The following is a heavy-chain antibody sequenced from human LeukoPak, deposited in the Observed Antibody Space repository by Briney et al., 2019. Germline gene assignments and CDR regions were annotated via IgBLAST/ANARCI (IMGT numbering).Heavy chain of an antibody. CDR3: ARDDHGANPIDY. V-gene: IGHV3-11*06. J-gene: IGHJ4*02. Sequence: GGSLRLSCAASGFTFSDYYMNWIRQAPGKGLEWVSYISSSGSNTNYADSVKGRFTISRDNAQNLLYLQMNSLRAEDTAVYYCARDDHGANPIDYWGQGTLVTVSS. CDR1: GFTFSDYY. D-gene: IGHD4-17*01. CDR2: ISSSGSNT.